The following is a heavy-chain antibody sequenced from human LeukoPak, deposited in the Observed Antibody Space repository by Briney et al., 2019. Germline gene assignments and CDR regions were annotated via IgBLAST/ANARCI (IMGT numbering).Heavy chain of an antibody. CDR3: AKALLYYYDSSGYQPYFDY. CDR1: GFTFSSYG. D-gene: IGHD3-22*01. V-gene: IGHV3-30*18. CDR2: ISYDGSNK. J-gene: IGHJ4*02. Sequence: GGSLRLSCAASGFTFSSYGMHWVRQAPGKGLEWVAVISYDGSNKYYADSVKGRFTISRDNSKNTLDLQMNSLRAEDTAVYYCAKALLYYYDSSGYQPYFDYWGQGTLVTVSS.